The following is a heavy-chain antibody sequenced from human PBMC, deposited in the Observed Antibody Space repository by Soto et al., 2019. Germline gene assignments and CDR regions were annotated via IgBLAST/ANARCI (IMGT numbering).Heavy chain of an antibody. J-gene: IGHJ3*01. CDR2: IWYDGSNK. D-gene: IGHD3-16*01. Sequence: QVQLVESGGGVVQPGRSLRLSCAVSGFTFSTYGMHWVRQAPGKGLEWVAVIWYDGSNKYYADSVQGRFTISRDNSKNTLYLQMNSLRAEDTAVYYCARRWGYDAFDFWGQGTMVTVSS. CDR3: ARRWGYDAFDF. V-gene: IGHV3-33*01. CDR1: GFTFSTYG.